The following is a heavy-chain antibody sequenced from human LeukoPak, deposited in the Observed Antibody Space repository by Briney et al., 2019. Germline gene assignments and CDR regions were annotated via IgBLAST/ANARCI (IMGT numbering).Heavy chain of an antibody. CDR3: AKVETYYYGSGSYTDY. V-gene: IGHV3-23*01. D-gene: IGHD3-10*01. Sequence: PGGSLRLSCAASGFTVSSNFMSWVRQAPGKGLEWVSAISGSGGSTYYADSVKGRFTISRDNSKNTLYLQMNSLRAEDTAVYYCAKVETYYYGSGSYTDYWGQGTLVTVSS. CDR1: GFTVSSNF. J-gene: IGHJ4*02. CDR2: ISGSGGST.